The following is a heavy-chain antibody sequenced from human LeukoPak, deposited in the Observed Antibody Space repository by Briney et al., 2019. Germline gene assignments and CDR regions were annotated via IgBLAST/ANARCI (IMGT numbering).Heavy chain of an antibody. V-gene: IGHV3-9*01. CDR1: GFTFDDYA. CDR2: ISWNSGSI. D-gene: IGHD3-3*01. J-gene: IGHJ4*02. CDR3: AKDGDFWSGYVTPYYFDY. Sequence: PGGSLRLSCAASGFTFDDYAMHWVRQAPGKGLEWVSGISWNSGSIGYADSVKGRLTISRDNAKNSLYLQMNSLRAEDTALYYCAKDGDFWSGYVTPYYFDYWGQGTLVTVSS.